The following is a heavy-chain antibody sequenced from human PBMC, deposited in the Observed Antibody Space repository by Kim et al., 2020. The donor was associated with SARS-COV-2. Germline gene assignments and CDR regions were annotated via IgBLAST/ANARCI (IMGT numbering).Heavy chain of an antibody. CDR2: IYYSGST. D-gene: IGHD3-10*01. CDR3: ARLTMVRGVADP. J-gene: IGHJ5*02. V-gene: IGHV4-39*07. CDR1: GGSISSSSYY. Sequence: SETLSLTCTVSGGSISSSSYYWGWIRQPPGKGLEWIGSIYYSGSTYYNPSLKSRVTISVDTSKNQFSLKLSSVTAADTAVYYCARLTMVRGVADPWGQGTLVTVSS.